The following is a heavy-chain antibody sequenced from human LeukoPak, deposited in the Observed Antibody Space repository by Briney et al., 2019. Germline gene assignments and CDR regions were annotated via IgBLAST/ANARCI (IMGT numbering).Heavy chain of an antibody. CDR1: GFTFSSCA. CDR2: IAASGSWT. D-gene: IGHD5-24*01. CDR3: AKDQTGDGFNSI. Sequence: GGSLRLSCAASGFTFSSCAMSWVRQVPGKGLEWLSTIAASGSWTYYAASVKGRLTISRDNSRGSLYLQMNSLRVEDTAIYFCAKDQTGDGFNSIWGQGARVTVSS. J-gene: IGHJ4*02. V-gene: IGHV3-23*01.